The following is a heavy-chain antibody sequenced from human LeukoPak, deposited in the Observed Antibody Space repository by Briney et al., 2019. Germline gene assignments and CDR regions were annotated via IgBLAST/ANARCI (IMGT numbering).Heavy chain of an antibody. CDR3: GRDPNGNYIGAFEF. CDR1: GFAFSAYA. D-gene: IGHD1-7*01. Sequence: GGSLRLSCPGSGFAFSAYAMTWVRQVPGKGLEWVSSQTSNSDHTSYADSVRGRFTMSRDNSKNSLYLQMNNLRAEDTATYYCGRDPNGNYIGAFEFWGQGTFVTVSS. V-gene: IGHV3-23*01. J-gene: IGHJ3*01. CDR2: QTSNSDHT.